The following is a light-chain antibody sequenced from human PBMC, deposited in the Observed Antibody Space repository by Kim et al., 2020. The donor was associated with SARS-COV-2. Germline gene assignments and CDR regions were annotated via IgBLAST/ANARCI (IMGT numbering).Light chain of an antibody. CDR2: QYG. J-gene: IGLJ2*01. CDR3: QAWDSSTVV. V-gene: IGLV3-1*01. Sequence: VSPGQTARITCSGDKLGDKYACWYQQKPGQSPVLVIYQYGKRPSGIPERFSGSNSGNTATLTISGTQAMDEADYYCQAWDSSTVVFGGGTQLTVL. CDR1: KLGDKY.